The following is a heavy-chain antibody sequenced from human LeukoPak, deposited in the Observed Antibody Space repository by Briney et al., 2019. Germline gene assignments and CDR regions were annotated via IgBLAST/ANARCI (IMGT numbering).Heavy chain of an antibody. CDR1: GFTFDDYA. Sequence: GRSMRLSCSASGFTFDDYAMHWVRQAPGKGLEWVSGISWNSGSIGYADSVKGRFTISRDNAKNSLYLQMNSLRAEDMALYYCAKGNYYYYYMDVWGKGTTVTVSS. V-gene: IGHV3-9*03. J-gene: IGHJ6*03. CDR2: ISWNSGSI. CDR3: AKGNYYYYYMDV.